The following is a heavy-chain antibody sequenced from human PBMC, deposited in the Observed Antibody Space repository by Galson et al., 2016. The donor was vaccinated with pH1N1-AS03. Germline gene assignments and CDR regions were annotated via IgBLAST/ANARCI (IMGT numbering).Heavy chain of an antibody. J-gene: IGHJ4*02. CDR3: AKVPTFGVLIIQYYFDY. D-gene: IGHD3-3*01. V-gene: IGHV3-23*01. CDR2: ISGSGEIT. Sequence: WVRQAPGKGLEWVSGISGSGEITYYADSLKGRFTISRDNSKNTLYLQMSSLRAEDAAVYYCAKVPTFGVLIIQYYFDYWGQGALVTVSS.